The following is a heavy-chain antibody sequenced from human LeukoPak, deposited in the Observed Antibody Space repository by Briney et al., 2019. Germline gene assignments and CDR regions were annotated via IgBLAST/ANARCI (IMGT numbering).Heavy chain of an antibody. D-gene: IGHD2-21*01. CDR2: IYRTRSA. CDR1: GGSISNGNW. J-gene: IGHJ4*02. Sequence: SGTLSLTCGVSGGSISNGNWWSWVRQPPGKGLEWIGEIYRTRSANYNPSLKSRVTISVDTSKNQFSLKLSSVTAADTAVYYCAASLWGSENFDYWGQGTLVTVSS. CDR3: AASLWGSENFDY. V-gene: IGHV4-4*02.